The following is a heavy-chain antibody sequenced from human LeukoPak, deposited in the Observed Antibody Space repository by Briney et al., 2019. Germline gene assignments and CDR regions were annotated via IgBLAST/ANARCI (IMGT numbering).Heavy chain of an antibody. CDR3: ALIGTMVRGVIMDY. CDR1: GFTFSSYA. V-gene: IGHV3-23*01. D-gene: IGHD3-10*01. Sequence: PGGSLRLSCAASGFTFSSYAMSWVRQAPGNGLEWVSAISGSGGSTYYADSVKGRFTISRDNAKNTLYLQMNSLRAEDTAVYYCALIGTMVRGVIMDYWGQGTLVTVSS. J-gene: IGHJ4*02. CDR2: ISGSGGST.